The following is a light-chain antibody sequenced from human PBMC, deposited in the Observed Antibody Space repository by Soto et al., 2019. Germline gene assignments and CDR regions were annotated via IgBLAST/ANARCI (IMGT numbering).Light chain of an antibody. CDR1: QSISIW. Sequence: IQMTQSPSTLSASVGDRVTITCRASQSISIWLAWYQQKPGKAPKLLIYKASSLESEVPSRFRGGGSGTEFTLTINSLQPDDSATYYCQQYNSDSTFGQGTKVEIK. V-gene: IGKV1-5*03. CDR2: KAS. J-gene: IGKJ1*01. CDR3: QQYNSDST.